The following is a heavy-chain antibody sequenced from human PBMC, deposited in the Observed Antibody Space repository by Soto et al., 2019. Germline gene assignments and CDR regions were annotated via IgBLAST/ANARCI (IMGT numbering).Heavy chain of an antibody. CDR3: ARDGVSMTTPLLGFYP. J-gene: IGHJ5*02. V-gene: IGHV1-18*01. Sequence: ASVKVSCKASGYRINSYVISCVRQPPGHGLEWMGWISAYNGNTNYAQKLHGRVTMXTXTXRRTAYIERRSLRSEDTTGDYCARDGVSMTTPLLGFYPWC. D-gene: IGHD4-17*01. CDR2: ISAYNGNT. CDR1: GYRINSYV.